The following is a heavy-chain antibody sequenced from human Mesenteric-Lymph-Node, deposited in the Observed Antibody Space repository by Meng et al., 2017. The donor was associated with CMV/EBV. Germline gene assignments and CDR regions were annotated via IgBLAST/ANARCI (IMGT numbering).Heavy chain of an antibody. CDR3: ARDGPLYCSSTSCYNDYYYYGMDV. Sequence: ASVKVSCKASGYTFTSYGISWVRQAPGQGLEWMGWISAYNGNTNYAQKLQGRVTMTTDTSTSTAYMELSSLRSEDTAVYYCARDGPLYCSSTSCYNDYYYYGMDVWGQGTTVTVSS. CDR1: GYTFTSYG. CDR2: ISAYNGNT. J-gene: IGHJ6*02. D-gene: IGHD2-2*02. V-gene: IGHV1-18*01.